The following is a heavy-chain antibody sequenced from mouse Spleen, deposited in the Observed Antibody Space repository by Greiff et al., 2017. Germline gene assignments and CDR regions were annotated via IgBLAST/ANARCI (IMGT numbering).Heavy chain of an antibody. D-gene: IGHD1-1*01. V-gene: IGHV2-9*02. J-gene: IGHJ2*01. CDR3: AREYYYGSSYMDY. Sequence: VQLQQSGPGLVAPSQSLSITCTVSGFSLTSYGVHWVRQPPGKGLEWLGVIWAGGSTNYNSALMSRLSISKDNSKSQVFLKMNSLQTDDTAMYYCAREYYYGSSYMDYWGQGTTLTVSS. CDR2: IWAGGST. CDR1: GFSLTSYG.